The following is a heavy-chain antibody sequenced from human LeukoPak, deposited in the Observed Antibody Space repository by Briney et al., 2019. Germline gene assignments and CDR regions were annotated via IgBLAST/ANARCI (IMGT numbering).Heavy chain of an antibody. D-gene: IGHD3-22*01. CDR1: GYTFTGYY. CDR3: ARGAYYDSSGSFDY. J-gene: IGHJ4*02. Sequence: ASVKVSCKASGYTFTGYYLHWVRQAPGQGLEWMGWINPNSGGTNYAQTFQGRVTMTRDTSISTAYMELSRLRSDDTAVYYCARGAYYDSSGSFDYWGQGTLVTVSS. CDR2: INPNSGGT. V-gene: IGHV1-2*02.